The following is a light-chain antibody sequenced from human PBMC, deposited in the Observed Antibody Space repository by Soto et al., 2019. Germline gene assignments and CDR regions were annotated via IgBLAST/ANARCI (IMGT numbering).Light chain of an antibody. V-gene: IGKV1-9*01. CDR2: AAS. CDR3: QQLNTFPRT. J-gene: IGKJ1*01. CDR1: QGIDRY. Sequence: DIQLTQSPSFLSASVGDRVTITCRASQGIDRYLAWYQQKPGKVPKLLIYAASTLQSGVPSRFSASGSGTEFTLTISSLQPEDFATYYCQQLNTFPRTFGQGTKVEIK.